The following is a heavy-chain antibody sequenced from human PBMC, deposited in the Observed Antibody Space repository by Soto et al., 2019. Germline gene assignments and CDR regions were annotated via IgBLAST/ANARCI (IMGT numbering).Heavy chain of an antibody. CDR3: SGAESPDTAYFSLY. V-gene: IGHV3-23*01. J-gene: IGHJ4*02. CDR2: ISGSGEKT. CDR1: GFNFSYNA. Sequence: GGSLRLSCVASGFNFSYNAMSWVRQAPGKGLQWVSTISGSGEKTYYADSVKGRFTISRDTSNGIAYLQMNSLNIEDSAVYYCSGAESPDTAYFSLYWGQGTPVTVSS. D-gene: IGHD1-26*01.